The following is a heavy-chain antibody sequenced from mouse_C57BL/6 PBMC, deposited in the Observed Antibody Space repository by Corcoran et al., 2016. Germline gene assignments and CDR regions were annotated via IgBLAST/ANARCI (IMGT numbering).Heavy chain of an antibody. Sequence: QVQLKQSGAELVRPGASVKLSCKASGYTFTDYYINWVKQRPGQGLEWIARIYPGSGNTYYNEKFKGKATLTAEKSSSTAYMQLSRLTSEDSAVYFCAIGHDGYYYWGQGTTLTVSS. V-gene: IGHV1-76*01. CDR3: AIGHDGYYY. CDR2: IYPGSGNT. CDR1: GYTFTDYY. D-gene: IGHD2-3*01. J-gene: IGHJ2*01.